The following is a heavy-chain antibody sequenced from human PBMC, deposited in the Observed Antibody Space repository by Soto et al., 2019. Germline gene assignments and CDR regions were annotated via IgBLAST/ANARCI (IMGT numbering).Heavy chain of an antibody. D-gene: IGHD6-13*01. Sequence: SVKVSCKASGGTFSSYTISWVRQAPGQGLEWMGRIIPILGIANYAQKFQGRVTITADKSTSTAYMELSSLRSEDTAMYYCARLPLAAAYSDANTWGQGTLVTVS. CDR1: GGTFSSYT. J-gene: IGHJ5*02. V-gene: IGHV1-69*02. CDR3: ARLPLAAAYSDANT. CDR2: IIPILGIA.